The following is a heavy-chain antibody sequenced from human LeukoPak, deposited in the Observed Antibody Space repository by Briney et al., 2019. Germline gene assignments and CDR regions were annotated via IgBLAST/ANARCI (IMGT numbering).Heavy chain of an antibody. Sequence: AGGSLGLSCAASGFTFSSYAMSWVRQAPGKGLEWVSAISGSGGSTYYADSVKGRFTISRDNSKNTLYLQMNSLRAEDTAVYYCAKLPYYYDSSGYYHDAFDIWGQGTMVTVSS. J-gene: IGHJ3*02. D-gene: IGHD3-22*01. CDR2: ISGSGGST. V-gene: IGHV3-23*01. CDR1: GFTFSSYA. CDR3: AKLPYYYDSSGYYHDAFDI.